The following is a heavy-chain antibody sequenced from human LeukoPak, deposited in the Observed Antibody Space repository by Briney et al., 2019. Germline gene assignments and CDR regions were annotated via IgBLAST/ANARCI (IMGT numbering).Heavy chain of an antibody. Sequence: ASVKVSCKASGYTFTGYYMHWVRQASGQGLEWMGWIDPNSGGTNYAQKFQGRVTMTRDTSISTAYMELSRLRSDDTAVYYCARFGYGDPSNLSFDYWGQGTLVTVSS. CDR3: ARFGYGDPSNLSFDY. CDR2: IDPNSGGT. J-gene: IGHJ4*02. D-gene: IGHD4-17*01. V-gene: IGHV1-2*02. CDR1: GYTFTGYY.